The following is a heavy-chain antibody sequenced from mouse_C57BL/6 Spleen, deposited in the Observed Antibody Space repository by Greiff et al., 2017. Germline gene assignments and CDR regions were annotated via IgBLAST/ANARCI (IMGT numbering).Heavy chain of an antibody. CDR1: GYAFSSSW. CDR2: IYPGDGDT. Sequence: QVQLQQSGPELVKPGASVKISCKASGYAFSSSWMNWVKQRPGKGLEWIGRIYPGDGDTNYNGKFKGKATLTADKSSSTAYMQLSSLTSEDSAVYFCARRYYDYPFDYWGQGTTLTVSS. V-gene: IGHV1-82*01. CDR3: ARRYYDYPFDY. D-gene: IGHD2-4*01. J-gene: IGHJ2*01.